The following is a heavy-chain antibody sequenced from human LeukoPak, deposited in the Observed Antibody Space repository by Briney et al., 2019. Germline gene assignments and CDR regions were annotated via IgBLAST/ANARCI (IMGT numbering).Heavy chain of an antibody. CDR2: ISAYNGNT. V-gene: IGHV1-18*01. Sequence: GASVKLSFKASGYTFTSNGISWVRQAHGPGLEWMGWISAYNGNTNYAQKLQGRVTMTTDTSTSTAYMELRSLRSDDTAVYYCARDRLGELSLYLFPWFDPWGQGTLVTVSS. CDR1: GYTFTSNG. D-gene: IGHD3-16*02. CDR3: ARDRLGELSLYLFPWFDP. J-gene: IGHJ5*02.